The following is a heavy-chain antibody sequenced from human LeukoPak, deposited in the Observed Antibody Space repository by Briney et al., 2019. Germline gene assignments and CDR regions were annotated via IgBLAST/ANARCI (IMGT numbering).Heavy chain of an antibody. V-gene: IGHV1-69*01. CDR1: GGTFSSYA. CDR3: ARDPDIVVVPAAKSYYGMDV. CDR2: IIPIFGTA. Sequence: SVKVSRKASGGTFSSYAISWVRQAPGQGLEWMGGIIPIFGTANYAQKFQGRVTITADESTSTAYMELSSLRSEDTAVYYCARDPDIVVVPAAKSYYGMDVWGKGTTVTVSS. J-gene: IGHJ6*04. D-gene: IGHD2-2*01.